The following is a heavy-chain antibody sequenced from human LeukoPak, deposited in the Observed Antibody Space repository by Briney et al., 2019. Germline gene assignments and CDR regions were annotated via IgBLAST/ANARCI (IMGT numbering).Heavy chain of an antibody. CDR2: INHSGST. Sequence: SETLSLTCAVYGGSFSGYYWGWIRQPPGKGLEWIGEINHSGSTNYNPSLKSRVTISVDTSKNQFSPKLSSVTAADTAVYYCARVSGNYGSGSYLDYWGQGTLVTVSS. CDR3: ARVSGNYGSGSYLDY. CDR1: GGSFSGYY. D-gene: IGHD3-10*01. V-gene: IGHV4-34*01. J-gene: IGHJ4*02.